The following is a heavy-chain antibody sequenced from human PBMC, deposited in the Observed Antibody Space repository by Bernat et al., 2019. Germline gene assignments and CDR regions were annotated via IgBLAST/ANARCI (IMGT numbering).Heavy chain of an antibody. Sequence: EVQLLESGGGLVQPGGSLRLSCAASGFTFSSHAMSWVRQAPGGGLGWVSAISGRGENTYYADSGKGRFTISRDNSKNMLYLQVSSLRAEDTAVYYCAIRAGSNNGWFDSWGQGTLVTVSS. CDR3: AIRAGSNNGWFDS. J-gene: IGHJ5*01. V-gene: IGHV3-23*01. CDR1: GFTFSSHA. CDR2: ISGRGENT. D-gene: IGHD1-14*01.